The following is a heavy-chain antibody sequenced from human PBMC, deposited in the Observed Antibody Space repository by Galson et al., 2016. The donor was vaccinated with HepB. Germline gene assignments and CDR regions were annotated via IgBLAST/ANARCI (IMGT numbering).Heavy chain of an antibody. J-gene: IGHJ5*02. CDR2: ISGYNGNT. CDR1: GYTFTYYG. V-gene: IGHV1-18*01. CDR3: AREDYVEHQQIRQHWFDP. Sequence: SVKVSCKASGYTFTYYGISWVRQAPGQGLEWMGWISGYNGNTNYAQKVRGRVTLTTDAFTNTVYMELRSLRSDDTAVDYCAREDYVEHQQIRQHWFDPWGQGTLVTVSS. D-gene: IGHD4-17*01.